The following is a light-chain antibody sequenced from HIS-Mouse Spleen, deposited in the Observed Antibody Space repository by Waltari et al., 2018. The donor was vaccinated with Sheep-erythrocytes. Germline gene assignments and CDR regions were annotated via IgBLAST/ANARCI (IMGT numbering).Light chain of an antibody. CDR1: DVGGYNY. CDR2: DAS. J-gene: IGKJ4*01. V-gene: IGKV3-11*01. Sequence: SGSPGQSVTLSCTGTSSDVGGYNYVSWYQQKPGQAPRLLIYDASNRATGIPARFSGSGSGTDFTLTISSLEPEDFAVYYCQQRSNWPPLTFGGGTKVEIK. CDR3: QQRSNWPPLT.